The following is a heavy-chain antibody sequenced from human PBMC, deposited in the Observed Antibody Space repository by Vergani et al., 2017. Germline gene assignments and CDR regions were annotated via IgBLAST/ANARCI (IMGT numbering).Heavy chain of an antibody. D-gene: IGHD3-10*01. CDR3: ATLSPGTYYYGSGDWFDP. CDR2: INHSGST. CDR1: GGSFSGYY. V-gene: IGHV4-34*01. Sequence: QVQLQQWGAGLLKPSETLSLTCAVYGGSFSGYYWSWIRQPPGKGLEWIGEINHSGSTNYNPSLQSRVTISVDTSKNPFARKLSSVTAADTAVYYCATLSPGTYYYGSGDWFDPWGQGTLVTVSS. J-gene: IGHJ5*02.